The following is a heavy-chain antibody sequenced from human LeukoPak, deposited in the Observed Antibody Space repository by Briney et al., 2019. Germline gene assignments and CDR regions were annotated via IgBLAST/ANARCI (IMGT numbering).Heavy chain of an antibody. CDR1: GFTVSSNY. CDR2: ISGSGGST. CDR3: AKTPTYYYDSSGYWEGDCYFDY. J-gene: IGHJ4*02. Sequence: PGGSLRLSCAASGFTVSSNYMSWVRQAPGKGLEWVSAISGSGGSTYYADSVKGRFTISRDNSKNTLYLQMNSLRAEDTAVYYCAKTPTYYYDSSGYWEGDCYFDYWGQGTLVTVSS. D-gene: IGHD3-22*01. V-gene: IGHV3-23*01.